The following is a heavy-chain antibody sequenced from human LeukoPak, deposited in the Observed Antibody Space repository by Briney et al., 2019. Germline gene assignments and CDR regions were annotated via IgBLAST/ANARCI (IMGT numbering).Heavy chain of an antibody. Sequence: PGGSLRLSCAASGFTFSSYAISWVRQAPGQGLEWMGGIIPIFGTANYAQKFQGRVTITADESTSTAYMELSSLRSEDTAVYYCARSIQRGYNWFDPWGQGTLVTVSS. CDR3: ARSIQRGYNWFDP. CDR1: GFTFSSYA. J-gene: IGHJ5*02. V-gene: IGHV1-69*01. D-gene: IGHD2-21*01. CDR2: IIPIFGTA.